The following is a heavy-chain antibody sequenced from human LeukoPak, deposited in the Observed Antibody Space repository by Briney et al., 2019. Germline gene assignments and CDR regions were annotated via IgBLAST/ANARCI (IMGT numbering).Heavy chain of an antibody. CDR3: ARADGYSSWFVH. J-gene: IGHJ5*02. CDR1: GFTFSNYG. D-gene: IGHD5-18*01. V-gene: IGHV3-30*03. Sequence: PGRSLRLSCAASGFTFSNYGIHWVRQAPGKGLEWVAVTSNDGSSKYYADSVKGRFTISRDNSKNTLDLQMNSLRDEDTGVYYCARADGYSSWFVHWGQGTLVTVSS. CDR2: TSNDGSSK.